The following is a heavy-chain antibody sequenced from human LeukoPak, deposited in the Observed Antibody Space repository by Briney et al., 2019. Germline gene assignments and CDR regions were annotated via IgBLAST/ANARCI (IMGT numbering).Heavy chain of an antibody. CDR1: GLTFSSNA. Sequence: GGSLRLSCAASGLTFSSNAMHWVRQAPGKGLEWVAATSYDERNKYYGDSVRGRFTISRDNSKNTLYLQMNSLRVEDTALYYCARGWDNNDSSGYSAWGQGTLVTVSS. D-gene: IGHD3-22*01. V-gene: IGHV3-30*04. J-gene: IGHJ4*02. CDR2: TSYDERNK. CDR3: ARGWDNNDSSGYSA.